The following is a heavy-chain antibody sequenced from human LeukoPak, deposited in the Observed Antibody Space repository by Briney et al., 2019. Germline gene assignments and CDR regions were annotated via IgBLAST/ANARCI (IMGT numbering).Heavy chain of an antibody. CDR1: GYSFTSYG. CDR3: ARSRGGYSHGYGED. Sequence: GASVKVSCKASGYSFTSYGISWVRQAPGQGLEWMGWISAYNGNTNYAQKLQDRVTMTTDTSTSTGYMELRSLTSDDTAVYYCARSRGGYSHGYGEDWGQGTLVTVSS. V-gene: IGHV1-18*01. J-gene: IGHJ4*02. D-gene: IGHD5-18*01. CDR2: ISAYNGNT.